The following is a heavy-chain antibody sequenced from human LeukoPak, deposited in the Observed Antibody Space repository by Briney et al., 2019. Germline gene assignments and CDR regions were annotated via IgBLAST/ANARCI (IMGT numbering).Heavy chain of an antibody. J-gene: IGHJ4*02. Sequence: SETLSLTCTVSGGSISSSSYYWGWIRQPPGKGLEWIGSIYYSGSTYYNPSLKSRVTISVDTSKNQFSLKLSSVTAADTAVYYCARDPFDYSSQPNYFDYWGRGTLVTVSS. D-gene: IGHD6-19*01. CDR1: GGSISSSSYY. CDR2: IYYSGST. V-gene: IGHV4-39*07. CDR3: ARDPFDYSSQPNYFDY.